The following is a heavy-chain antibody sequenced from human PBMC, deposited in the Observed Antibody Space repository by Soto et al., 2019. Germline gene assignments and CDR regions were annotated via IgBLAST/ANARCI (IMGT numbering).Heavy chain of an antibody. J-gene: IGHJ5*02. CDR3: VHRRGADIFDP. D-gene: IGHD1-26*01. Sequence: QITLKESGPTLVKPTQTLTLTCTFSGFSLTTIGVGVGWIRQPPGKALEWLGIIYWDDDKRYSPSLKSRLTITKDTSKNQVVLTMTNMDPVDTATYYCVHRRGADIFDPWGQGTLVTVSS. V-gene: IGHV2-5*02. CDR1: GFSLTTIGVG. CDR2: IYWDDDK.